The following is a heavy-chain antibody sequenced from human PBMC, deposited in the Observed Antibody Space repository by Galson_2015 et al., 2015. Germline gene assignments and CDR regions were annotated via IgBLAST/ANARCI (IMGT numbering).Heavy chain of an antibody. CDR2: IGASNDFK. J-gene: IGHJ5*02. Sequence: SLRLPCAASGFTFSSYLMHWVRLSPGKGLELVSSIGASNDFKYYADSVKGRFTISRDNAKKSIYLQMDNLRVDDTAVYYCARVAKVLLGNWFDPWGQGTLVTVSA. CDR3: ARVAKVLLGNWFDP. D-gene: IGHD4/OR15-4a*01. CDR1: GFTFSSYL. V-gene: IGHV3-21*01.